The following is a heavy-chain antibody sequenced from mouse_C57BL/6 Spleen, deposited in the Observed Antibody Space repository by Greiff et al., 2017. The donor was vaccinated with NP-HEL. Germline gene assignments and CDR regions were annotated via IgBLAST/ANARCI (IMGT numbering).Heavy chain of an antibody. CDR1: GYTFTDYT. Sequence: QVQLQQSDAELVKPGASVKISCKVSGYTFTDYTIHWMKQRPEQGLEWIGYIYPRDGSTKYNEKFKGKATLTVDKSSSTAYMQLNRLTSEDFAVYVCAGELGPCYFDDWGTGTTVTVSS. V-gene: IGHV1-78*01. D-gene: IGHD4-1*01. CDR2: IYPRDGST. J-gene: IGHJ1*03. CDR3: AGELGPCYFDD.